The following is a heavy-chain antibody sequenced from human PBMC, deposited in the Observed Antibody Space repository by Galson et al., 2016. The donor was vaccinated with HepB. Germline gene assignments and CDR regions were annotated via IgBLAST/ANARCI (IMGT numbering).Heavy chain of an antibody. J-gene: IGHJ6*02. CDR3: TRVRHLARGMDV. CDR1: GDSVSTNIVA. Sequence: CAISGDSVSTNIVAWNWIRQSPSRGLEWLGRTYYRSKWYNDYAVSEQSRITINPDTSRNQFSLQLNSVTPEDTDVYYCTRVRHLARGMDVWGQGTTVTVSS. V-gene: IGHV6-1*01. D-gene: IGHD5-12*01. CDR2: TYYRSKWYN.